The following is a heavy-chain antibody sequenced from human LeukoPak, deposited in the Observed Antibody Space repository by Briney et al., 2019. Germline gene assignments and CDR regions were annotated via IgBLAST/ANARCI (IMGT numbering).Heavy chain of an antibody. J-gene: IGHJ4*02. CDR3: AKDRPSGWYLYDY. D-gene: IGHD6-19*01. V-gene: IGHV3-23*01. CDR1: GFTFSSYG. Sequence: PGGALRLSCAASGFTFSSYGMSWVRRAPGKGLEWVSAISGSGGSTYYADSVKGRFTISRDNSKNTLYLQMNSLRAEDTAVYYCAKDRPSGWYLYDYWGQGTLVTVSS. CDR2: ISGSGGST.